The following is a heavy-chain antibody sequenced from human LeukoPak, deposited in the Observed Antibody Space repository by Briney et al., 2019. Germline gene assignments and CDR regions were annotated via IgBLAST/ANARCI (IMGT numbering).Heavy chain of an antibody. CDR3: ATSQSGRVDY. CDR2: IYYGGST. J-gene: IGHJ4*02. V-gene: IGHV4-59*05. Sequence: GSLRLSCAASGFTVSSNYMSWVRQAPGKGLEWIGSIYYGGSTYYNPSLKSRVNISVDTSKNQFSLKLSSVTAADTAMYYCATSQSGRVDYWGQGTLVTVSS. CDR1: GFTVSSNY. D-gene: IGHD1-26*01.